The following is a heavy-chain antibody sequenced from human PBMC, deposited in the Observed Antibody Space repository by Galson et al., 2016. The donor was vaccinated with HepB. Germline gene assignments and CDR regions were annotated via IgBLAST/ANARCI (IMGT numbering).Heavy chain of an antibody. CDR3: ARDWLVAVFDY. D-gene: IGHD6-19*01. J-gene: IGHJ4*02. CDR2: ISAYNGNT. CDR1: GYTFTNFG. Sequence: SVKVSCKASGYTFTNFGISWVRQAAGQGLEWMGWISAYNGNTNYAQKLQGRVTMTTDTSTSTAYMELRSLRSDDTAVYYCARDWLVAVFDYWGQGTLVTVSS. V-gene: IGHV1-18*01.